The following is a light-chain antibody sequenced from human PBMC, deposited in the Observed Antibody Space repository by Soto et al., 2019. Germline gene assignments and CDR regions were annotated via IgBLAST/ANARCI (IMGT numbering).Light chain of an antibody. CDR3: QQYFASSWT. CDR2: AAS. V-gene: IGKV3-20*01. Sequence: TQSPSTLPLAPGERATLSCTTSHSISSTYLAWYRQKSCQAPRLLIYAASSRATGIPDRFSRSGSGTDFTLTISRLEPEDFAVYYCQQYFASSWTLGQGTNVDIK. CDR1: HSISSTY. J-gene: IGKJ1*01.